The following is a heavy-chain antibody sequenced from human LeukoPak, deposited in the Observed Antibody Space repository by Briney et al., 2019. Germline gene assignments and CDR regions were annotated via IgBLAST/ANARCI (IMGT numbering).Heavy chain of an antibody. Sequence: ASVRVSCKASGYRFISNYIQWVRQAPGLGAGWMGWMHPGNGNTRYAEKFQGRVTITRDTSINTAYMDLSSLRSDDTAVYYCAREGSYCVGGDCYSFDFWGRGTLITVSS. CDR3: AREGSYCVGGDCYSFDF. J-gene: IGHJ4*02. CDR2: MHPGNGNT. V-gene: IGHV1-2*02. CDR1: GYRFISNY. D-gene: IGHD2-21*02.